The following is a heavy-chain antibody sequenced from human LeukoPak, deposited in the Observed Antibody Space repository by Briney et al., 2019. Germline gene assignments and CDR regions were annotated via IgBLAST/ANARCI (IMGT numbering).Heavy chain of an antibody. CDR2: TAGSGISK. CDR1: GFTFNNYA. Sequence: PGGSLRLSCVASGFTFNNYAMSWVRQAPGRGLEWASSTAGSGISKDYADSVKGRITISKDKSKNTLYLQMDNLRAEDTGVYFCARLPTFYYDSSGYHYDYWGQGTLVTVSS. CDR3: ARLPTFYYDSSGYHYDY. V-gene: IGHV3-23*01. D-gene: IGHD3-22*01. J-gene: IGHJ4*02.